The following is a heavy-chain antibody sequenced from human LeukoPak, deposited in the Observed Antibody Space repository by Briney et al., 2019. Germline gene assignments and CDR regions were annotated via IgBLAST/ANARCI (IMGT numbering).Heavy chain of an antibody. CDR3: ARAPELDDYNEYNWFDP. CDR1: GGTFSSYA. D-gene: IGHD5-24*01. CDR2: IIPIFGTA. V-gene: IGHV1-69*06. J-gene: IGHJ5*02. Sequence: SVKVSCKASGGTFSSYAISWVRQAPGQGLEWMGGIIPIFGTANYAQKFRGRVTITADTSTSTVYMELNSLKSEDTAMYYCARAPELDDYNEYNWFDPWGQGTRVTVSS.